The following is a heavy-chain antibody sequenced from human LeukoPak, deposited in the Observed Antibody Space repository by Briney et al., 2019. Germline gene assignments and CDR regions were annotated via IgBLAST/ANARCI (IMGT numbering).Heavy chain of an antibody. Sequence: SETLSLTCTVSGGSISNYYWSWIRQPPGKGLEWIGYISYSGSTNYNPSLKSRVTISVDTSKNQFSLKLNSVTAADTAVYYCARVSWFPGTSYYFMDVWGKGTTVTVSS. J-gene: IGHJ6*03. D-gene: IGHD1-1*01. CDR3: ARVSWFPGTSYYFMDV. V-gene: IGHV4-59*01. CDR1: GGSISNYY. CDR2: ISYSGST.